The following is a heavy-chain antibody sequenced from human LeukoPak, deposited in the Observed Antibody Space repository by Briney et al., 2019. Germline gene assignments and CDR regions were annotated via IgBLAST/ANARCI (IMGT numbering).Heavy chain of an antibody. CDR3: ARGRWGPSRDPSSYDFWSGYSGSFDY. D-gene: IGHD3-3*01. CDR2: IIPIFGTA. Sequence: SVKVSCKASGGTFSSYAISWVRQAPGQGLEWMGGIIPIFGTANYAQKFQGRGTITADEATSTAYMELSSLRSEDTAVYYCARGRWGPSRDPSSYDFWSGYSGSFDYWGQGTLVTVSS. V-gene: IGHV1-69*13. CDR1: GGTFSSYA. J-gene: IGHJ4*02.